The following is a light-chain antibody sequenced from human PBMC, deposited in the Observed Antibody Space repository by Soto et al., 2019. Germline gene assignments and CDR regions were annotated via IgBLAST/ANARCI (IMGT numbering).Light chain of an antibody. Sequence: QDVVTQPPSASGTPGQRVTISCSGSSSNIGSNFVYWYQQFPGTAPKLLIYRNNQRPSGVPDRFSGSKSGTSASLAISGLPSEDEADYYCAAWDDSLSGWVFGGGTKLTVL. J-gene: IGLJ3*02. CDR1: SSNIGSNF. V-gene: IGLV1-47*01. CDR3: AAWDDSLSGWV. CDR2: RNN.